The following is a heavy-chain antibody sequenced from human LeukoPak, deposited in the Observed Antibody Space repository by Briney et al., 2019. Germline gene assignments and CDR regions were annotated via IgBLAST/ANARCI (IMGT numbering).Heavy chain of an antibody. CDR2: INPSGGNT. Sequence: ASVTVSCKASGYTFTSYYMHWVRQAPGQGLEWMGIINPSGGNTNYAQKLQGRVTMTTDTSTSTAYMELRSLRSDDTAVYYCARAGVAAARKYYYYMDVWGKGTTVTVSS. CDR1: GYTFTSYY. V-gene: IGHV1-46*01. J-gene: IGHJ6*03. CDR3: ARAGVAAARKYYYYMDV. D-gene: IGHD6-13*01.